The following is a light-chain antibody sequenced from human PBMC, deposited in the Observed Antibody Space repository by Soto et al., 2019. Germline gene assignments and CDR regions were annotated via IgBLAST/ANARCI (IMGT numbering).Light chain of an antibody. CDR3: SSFTSSSTLV. V-gene: IGLV2-14*01. CDR1: SSDIGVYNY. Sequence: QSALTQPASVSGSPGQSITISCTGTSSDIGVYNYVSWYQQHPGKAPKLMIFEVRHRPSGVSNRFSGSKSGNTASLTISGLQAEDEADYYCSSFTSSSTLVFGGGTQLTVL. J-gene: IGLJ2*01. CDR2: EVR.